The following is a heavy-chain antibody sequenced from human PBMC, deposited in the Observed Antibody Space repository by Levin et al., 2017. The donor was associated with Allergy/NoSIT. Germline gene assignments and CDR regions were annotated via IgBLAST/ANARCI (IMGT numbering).Heavy chain of an antibody. CDR1: GGSISSYY. Sequence: SQTLSLTCTVSGGSISSYYWSWIRQPPGKGLEWIGYIYYSGSTNYNPSLKSRVTISVDTSKNQFSLKLSSVTAADTAVYYCARLGVYYGSGSYYKWSWFDPWGQGTLVTVSS. J-gene: IGHJ5*02. V-gene: IGHV4-59*08. D-gene: IGHD3-10*01. CDR3: ARLGVYYGSGSYYKWSWFDP. CDR2: IYYSGST.